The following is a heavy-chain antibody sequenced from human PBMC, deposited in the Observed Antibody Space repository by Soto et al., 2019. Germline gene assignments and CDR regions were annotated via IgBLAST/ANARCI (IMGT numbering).Heavy chain of an antibody. J-gene: IGHJ3*02. CDR1: GGSISSSDYY. CDR3: GRHLSQIVGVTAIPIGFDI. CDR2: LYYSGIT. V-gene: IGHV4-39*01. D-gene: IGHD2-21*02. Sequence: SETLSLTCTVSGGSISSSDYYWGWIRQPPGKGLEWIGSLYYSGITYYNPFLKSRVTISVDTSKNHFSLKLRSVTAADAAVYYCGRHLSQIVGVTAIPIGFDIWGQGTMVTVSS.